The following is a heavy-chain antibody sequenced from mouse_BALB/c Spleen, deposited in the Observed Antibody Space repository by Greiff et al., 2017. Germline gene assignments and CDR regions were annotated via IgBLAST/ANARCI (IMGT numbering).Heavy chain of an antibody. J-gene: IGHJ4*01. Sequence: TGGGLVQPKGSLKLSCAASGFTFNTNAMNWVRQAPGKGLEWVARIRSKSNNYATYYADSVKDRFTISRDDSQSMLYLQMNNLKTEDTAMYYCVRDRSRGYAMDYWGQGTSVTVSS. CDR1: GFTFNTNA. CDR2: IRSKSNNYAT. V-gene: IGHV10S3*01. CDR3: VRDRSRGYAMDY.